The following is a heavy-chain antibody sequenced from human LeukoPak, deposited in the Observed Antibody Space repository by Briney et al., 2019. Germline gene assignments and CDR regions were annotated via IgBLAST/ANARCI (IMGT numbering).Heavy chain of an antibody. V-gene: IGHV4-38-2*01. J-gene: IGHJ3*02. D-gene: IGHD6-19*01. Sequence: PSETLSLTCAVSGYSISSGYYWGWIRQPPGKGLEWIGSIYHSGSTYYNPSLKSRVTISVDTSKNQFSLKLSSVTAADTAVYYCARPLSKAAAVAGTRAFDTWGQGTMVTVSS. CDR2: IYHSGST. CDR3: ARPLSKAAAVAGTRAFDT. CDR1: GYSISSGYY.